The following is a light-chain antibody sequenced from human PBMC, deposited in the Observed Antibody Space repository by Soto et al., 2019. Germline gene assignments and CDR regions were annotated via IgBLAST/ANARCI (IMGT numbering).Light chain of an antibody. Sequence: DIQMTQSPSTLSASVGDRVTITCRASQSISYWLAWYQQKPGKAPNLLIYKASSLESGVPSRFSGSGSGTEFTLTINSPQPDDFATYYCQQYSNYPLTVGGGTKVEI. J-gene: IGKJ4*01. CDR3: QQYSNYPLT. CDR1: QSISYW. CDR2: KAS. V-gene: IGKV1-5*03.